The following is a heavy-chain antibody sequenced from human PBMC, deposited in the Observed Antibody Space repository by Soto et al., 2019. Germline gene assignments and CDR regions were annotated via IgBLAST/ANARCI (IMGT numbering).Heavy chain of an antibody. CDR3: ARDLAVGLVDY. CDR1: GYTFTSYG. CDR2: ISAYNGNT. Sequence: QVQLVQSGAEVKKPGASVKVSCKASGYTFTSYGISWVRQAPGQGLERMGWISAYNGNTKYAKKLQGRVTMTTDTSTIRAYMELMSLRSDDTAVYYCARDLAVGLVDYWGQGSLVTVSS. J-gene: IGHJ4*02. V-gene: IGHV1-18*01.